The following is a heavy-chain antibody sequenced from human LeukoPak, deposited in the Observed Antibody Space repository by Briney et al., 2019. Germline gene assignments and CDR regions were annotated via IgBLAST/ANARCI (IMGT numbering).Heavy chain of an antibody. D-gene: IGHD3-3*01. CDR2: ISYDGSNK. CDR1: GFTFSSYA. V-gene: IGHV3-30-3*01. CDR3: ARDIGYYDFWSGYYKDAFDI. Sequence: GGSLRLSCAASGFTFSSYAMHWVRQAPGKGLEWVAVISYDGSNKYYADSVKGRFTISRDNSKNTLYLQMNSLRAEDTAVYYCARDIGYYDFWSGYYKDAFDIWGQGTMVTVSS. J-gene: IGHJ3*02.